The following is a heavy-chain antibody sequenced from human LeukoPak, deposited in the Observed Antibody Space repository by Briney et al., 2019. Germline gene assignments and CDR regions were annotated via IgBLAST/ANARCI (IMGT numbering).Heavy chain of an antibody. CDR3: AKDIVATIYYYYYMDV. Sequence: GGSLRLSCAASGFTFTTYAMSWVRQAPGKGLEWVSVISGSGDSTYYADSVKGRFTISRDISKNTLYLQMKSLRAEDTAVYYCAKDIVATIYYYYYMDVWGKGTTVTISS. D-gene: IGHD5-12*01. V-gene: IGHV3-23*01. CDR2: ISGSGDST. CDR1: GFTFTTYA. J-gene: IGHJ6*03.